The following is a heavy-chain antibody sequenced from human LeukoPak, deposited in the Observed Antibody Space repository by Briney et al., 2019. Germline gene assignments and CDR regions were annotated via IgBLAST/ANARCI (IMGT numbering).Heavy chain of an antibody. Sequence: GGSLRLSCAASGFTFSSYAMHWVRQAPGKGLEYVSAISSNGGSTYYANSVKGRFTISRDNSKNTLYLQMGSLRAEDMAVYYCARGARLGHVWGSYRYTVDYFDYWGQGTLVTVSS. CDR2: ISSNGGST. D-gene: IGHD3-16*02. J-gene: IGHJ4*02. CDR1: GFTFSSYA. V-gene: IGHV3-64*01. CDR3: ARGARLGHVWGSYRYTVDYFDY.